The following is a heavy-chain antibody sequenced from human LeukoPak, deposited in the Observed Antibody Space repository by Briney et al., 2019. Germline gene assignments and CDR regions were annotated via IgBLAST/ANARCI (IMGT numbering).Heavy chain of an antibody. J-gene: IGHJ4*02. Sequence: PSETLSLTCTVSGGSISSGDYYWSWIRQPPGKGLEWIGYIYYSGSTYYNPSLKSRVTISVDTSKNQFSLKLSSVTAADTAVYYCARTPSGWAFDYWGQGTLVTVSS. CDR1: GGSISSGDYY. CDR2: IYYSGST. CDR3: ARTPSGWAFDY. D-gene: IGHD6-19*01. V-gene: IGHV4-30-4*01.